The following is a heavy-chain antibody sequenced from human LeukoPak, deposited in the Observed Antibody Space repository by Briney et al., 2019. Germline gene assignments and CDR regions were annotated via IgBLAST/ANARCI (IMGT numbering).Heavy chain of an antibody. V-gene: IGHV3-15*01. Sequence: PGGSLRLSCAASGFIFNYDWMSWVRQAPGKGLEWVGPIKSRTHGGTTDYAAPVKGRFTISRDDSRNTVYLQMSSLKTEDTAVYYCAREQYCASSSCPGAFDLWGQGTVVTVSS. CDR1: GFIFNYDW. D-gene: IGHD2-21*01. J-gene: IGHJ3*01. CDR3: AREQYCASSSCPGAFDL. CDR2: IKSRTHGGTT.